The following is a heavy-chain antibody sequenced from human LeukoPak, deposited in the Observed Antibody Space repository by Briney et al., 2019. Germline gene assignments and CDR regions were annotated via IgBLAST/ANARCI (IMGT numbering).Heavy chain of an antibody. CDR1: GFTFSSYA. V-gene: IGHV3-30-3*01. CDR2: ISYDGSNK. Sequence: GRSLRLSCAASGFTFSSYAMHWVRQAPGKGLEWVAVISYDGSNKYYPDSVKGRFTISRDNSKNTLYLQMNSLRAEDTAVYYCARDRGYCSSTSCPDTGYYYYGMDVWGQGTTVTVSS. J-gene: IGHJ6*02. CDR3: ARDRGYCSSTSCPDTGYYYYGMDV. D-gene: IGHD2-2*01.